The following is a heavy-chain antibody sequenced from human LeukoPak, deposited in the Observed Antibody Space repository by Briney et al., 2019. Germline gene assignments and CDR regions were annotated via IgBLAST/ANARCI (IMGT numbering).Heavy chain of an antibody. J-gene: IGHJ4*02. D-gene: IGHD3-3*01. CDR2: ISSSSSYI. CDR3: ARGDPYAIFGVVSY. V-gene: IGHV3-21*01. CDR1: GFTFSSYE. Sequence: GGSLRLSCAASGFTFSSYEMNWVRQAPGKGLEWVSSISSSSSYIYYADSVKGRFTISRDNAKNSLYLQMNSLRAEDTAVYYCARGDPYAIFGVVSYWGQGTLVTVSS.